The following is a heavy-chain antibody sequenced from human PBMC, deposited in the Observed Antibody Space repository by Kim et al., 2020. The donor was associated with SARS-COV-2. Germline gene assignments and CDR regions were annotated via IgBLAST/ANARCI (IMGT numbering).Heavy chain of an antibody. CDR2: IYYSGST. Sequence: SETLSLTCTVSGGSISSGGYYWSWIRQHPGKGLEWIGYIYYSGSTYYNPSLKSRVTISVDTSKNQFSLKLSSVTAADTAVYYCASNYYGSGSYPFDYWGQGTLVTVSS. V-gene: IGHV4-31*03. CDR3: ASNYYGSGSYPFDY. D-gene: IGHD3-10*01. J-gene: IGHJ4*02. CDR1: GGSISSGGYY.